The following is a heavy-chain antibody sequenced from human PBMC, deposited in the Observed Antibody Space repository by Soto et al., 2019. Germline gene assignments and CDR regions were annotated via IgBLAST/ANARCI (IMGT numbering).Heavy chain of an antibody. V-gene: IGHV3-23*01. CDR1: GFTFSSYA. CDR2: MSGSGSNT. Sequence: GGSLRLSCVASGFTFSSYAMNWVRQAPGKGLEWVSAMSGSGSNTYYADSVKGRFTISRDNSKNTLFLQMNSLRAEDTAVYYCAKEVHGTWAFDYWGQGTLVTVSS. CDR3: AKEVHGTWAFDY. J-gene: IGHJ4*02. D-gene: IGHD2-15*01.